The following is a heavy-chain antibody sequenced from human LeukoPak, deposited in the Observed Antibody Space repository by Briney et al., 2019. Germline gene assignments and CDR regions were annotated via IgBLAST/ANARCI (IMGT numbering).Heavy chain of an antibody. V-gene: IGHV4-59*01. D-gene: IGHD6-19*01. Sequence: SETLSLTCTVSGGSISSYYWSWIRQPPGKGLEWIGYIYYSGSTNYNPSLKSRVTISVDTSKNQFSLKLSSVTAADTAVYYCARAVAGLNFDYWGQGTLVTVSS. J-gene: IGHJ4*02. CDR1: GGSISSYY. CDR3: ARAVAGLNFDY. CDR2: IYYSGST.